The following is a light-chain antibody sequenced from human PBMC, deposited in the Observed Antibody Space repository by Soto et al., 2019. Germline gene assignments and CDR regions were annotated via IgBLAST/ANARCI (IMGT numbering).Light chain of an antibody. CDR3: QQYGNSPPEFT. V-gene: IGKV3-20*01. CDR2: GAS. Sequence: EIVLTQSPGTLSLSPGERATLSCRASQSVNSSYLAWYQQRPGQAPRLLIFGASYRATGIPDRFSGSGSGTDFTLTISRLEPEDFAVYYCQQYGNSPPEFTFGPGTKVDSK. CDR1: QSVNSSY. J-gene: IGKJ3*01.